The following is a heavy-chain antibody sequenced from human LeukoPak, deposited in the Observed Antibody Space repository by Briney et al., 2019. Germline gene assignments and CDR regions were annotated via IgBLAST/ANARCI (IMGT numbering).Heavy chain of an antibody. CDR1: GYTFTSYG. Sequence: ASVKVSCKASGYTFTSYGISWVRQAPGQRLEWMGWINAGNGDTKYSQEFQGRVTITRDTSASTAYMELSSLRSEDMAVYYCARARWITHHLFDYWGQGTLVTVSS. J-gene: IGHJ4*02. CDR2: INAGNGDT. V-gene: IGHV1-3*03. D-gene: IGHD2-2*03. CDR3: ARARWITHHLFDY.